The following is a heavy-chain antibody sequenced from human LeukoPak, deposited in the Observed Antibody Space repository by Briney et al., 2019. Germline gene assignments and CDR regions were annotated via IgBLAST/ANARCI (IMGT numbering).Heavy chain of an antibody. J-gene: IGHJ4*02. V-gene: IGHV3-48*01. D-gene: IGHD3-10*01. CDR3: ATDRAPRIYYGFNDY. CDR2: ISSSIITI. Sequence: PGGSLRLSCAASGFTFSSYSMNWVRQAPGKGLEWVSYISSSIITIYYADSVKGRFTISRDNAKNSLYLQMNSLRAEDTAVYYCATDRAPRIYYGFNDYWGQGTLVTVSS. CDR1: GFTFSSYS.